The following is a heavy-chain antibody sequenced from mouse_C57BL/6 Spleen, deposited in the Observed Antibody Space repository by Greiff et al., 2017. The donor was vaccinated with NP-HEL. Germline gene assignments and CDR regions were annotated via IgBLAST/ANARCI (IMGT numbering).Heavy chain of an antibody. D-gene: IGHD2-4*01. CDR2: IYPGSGNT. V-gene: IGHV1-66*01. Sequence: QVQLQQSGPELVKPGASVKISCKASGYSFTSYYIHWVKQRPGQGLEWIGWIYPGSGNTKYNEKFKGKATLTADTSSSTAYMQLSSLTSEDSAVYYCARSKDDYDPAWFAYWGQGTLVTVSA. J-gene: IGHJ3*01. CDR1: GYSFTSYY. CDR3: ARSKDDYDPAWFAY.